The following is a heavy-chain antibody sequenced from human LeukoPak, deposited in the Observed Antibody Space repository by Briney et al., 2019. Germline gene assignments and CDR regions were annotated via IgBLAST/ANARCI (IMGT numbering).Heavy chain of an antibody. J-gene: IGHJ6*03. CDR3: ARDLQQQLVDDDIYYYYYYMDV. Sequence: GGSLRLSWAASAFTFSSYSMNWVRQAPGKGREWGSYISSSSSTIYYADSVKGRFTISRDNAKNSLSLQMNSLRAEDTAVYYCARDLQQQLVDDDIYYYYYYMDVWGKGTTVTVSS. D-gene: IGHD6-13*01. V-gene: IGHV3-48*01. CDR1: AFTFSSYS. CDR2: ISSSSSTI.